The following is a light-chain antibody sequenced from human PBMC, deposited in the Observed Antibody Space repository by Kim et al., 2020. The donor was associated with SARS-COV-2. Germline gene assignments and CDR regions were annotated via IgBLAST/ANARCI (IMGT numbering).Light chain of an antibody. Sequence: GQSVTSSCPGTSSDVAGYNYVSWYQQHPGKVPKLMIYDVSQRPSGVPDRFSGSKSDNTASLTISGLQAADEADYYCCSYAGSYTWVFGGGTQLTVL. CDR3: CSYAGSYTWV. J-gene: IGLJ2*01. CDR1: SSDVAGYNY. V-gene: IGLV2-11*01. CDR2: DVS.